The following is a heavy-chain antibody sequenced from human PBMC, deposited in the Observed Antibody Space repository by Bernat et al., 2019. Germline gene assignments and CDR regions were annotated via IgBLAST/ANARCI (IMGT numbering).Heavy chain of an antibody. CDR2: IWFDGTKK. CDR1: GFTFSSYA. D-gene: IGHD6-19*01. CDR3: ARDDAVAGEGFDY. Sequence: QVQLVESGGGVVQPGRSLRLSCAASGFTFSSYAMHWVRQAPGKGLEWVAIIWFDGTKKYYADSVKGRFTISRDNSQNTLYLQMNSLRADDTAVYYCARDDAVAGEGFDYGGQGTLVTVSS. V-gene: IGHV3-33*08. J-gene: IGHJ4*02.